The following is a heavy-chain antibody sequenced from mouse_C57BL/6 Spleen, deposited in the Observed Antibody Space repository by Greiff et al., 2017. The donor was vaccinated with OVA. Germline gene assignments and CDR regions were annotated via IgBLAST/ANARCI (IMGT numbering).Heavy chain of an antibody. J-gene: IGHJ2*01. D-gene: IGHD2-3*01. CDR3: ARSGDGYYFDY. V-gene: IGHV1-64*01. CDR2: IHPNSGST. Sequence: VQLQQPGAELVKPGASVKLSCEASGYTFTSYGMPWVKQRPGQGLEWIGMIHPNSGSTNYHEKFKSQATLTVDKSSSTAYMQLSSLTSEDSAVYYCARSGDGYYFDYWGQGTTLTVSS. CDR1: GYTFTSYG.